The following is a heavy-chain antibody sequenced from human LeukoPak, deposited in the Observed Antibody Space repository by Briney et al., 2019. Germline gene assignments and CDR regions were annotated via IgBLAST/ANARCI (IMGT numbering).Heavy chain of an antibody. D-gene: IGHD5-18*01. Sequence: SETLSLTCTVSGGSISSGDYYWSWIRQPPGKGLEWIGYIFYSGSTYYNPSLKSRVTISVDTSKNQFSLKLSSVTAADTAVYYCASSDTAIDLFDYWGQGTLVTVSS. V-gene: IGHV4-30-4*02. CDR1: GGSISSGDYY. J-gene: IGHJ4*02. CDR3: ASSDTAIDLFDY. CDR2: IFYSGST.